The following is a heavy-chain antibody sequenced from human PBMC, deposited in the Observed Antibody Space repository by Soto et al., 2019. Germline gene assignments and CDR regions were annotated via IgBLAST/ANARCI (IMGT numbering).Heavy chain of an antibody. CDR3: VRQGIGTLHGPVDI. CDR2: VYSTGGS. J-gene: IGHJ6*02. V-gene: IGHV4-59*08. Sequence: QVQLQESGPGLVKPSETLSLTCTVSGGSIDGYNCAWIRQTPGKALEWVGYVYSTGGSRYNPSLRDRVTLSMDTSKSKSSLQMRSGTAADTAVYYCVRQGIGTLHGPVDIWGRGTTVTVSS. CDR1: GGSIDGYN. D-gene: IGHD1-7*01.